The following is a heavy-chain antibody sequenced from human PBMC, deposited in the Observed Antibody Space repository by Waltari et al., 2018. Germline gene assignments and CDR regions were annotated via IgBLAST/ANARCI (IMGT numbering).Heavy chain of an antibody. J-gene: IGHJ3*02. D-gene: IGHD6-19*01. V-gene: IGHV4-38-2*01. Sequence: QVQLQQSGPGQVKPSETLSLTCAVSGGHLRRGYYWGWIRQPLGKGLEWIGGVSHSGSTYYNPSLKSRVTISIHMSKHQFSLELRSVTAADTAVYFCASDLGGTAVATDAFDIWGQGTMVIVSS. CDR3: ASDLGGTAVATDAFDI. CDR2: VSHSGST. CDR1: GGHLRRGYY.